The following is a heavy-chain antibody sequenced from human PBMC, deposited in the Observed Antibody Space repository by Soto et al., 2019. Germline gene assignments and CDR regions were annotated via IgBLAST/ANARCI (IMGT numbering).Heavy chain of an antibody. CDR3: ARDSVGYGDYVKY. J-gene: IGHJ4*02. D-gene: IGHD4-17*01. CDR1: GGPFSSYA. Sequence: GXSVKVSCKASGGPFSSYAIIWVRQAPGQGLEWMGGIIPIFGTANYAQKFQGRVTITADESTSTAYMELSSLRSEDTAVYYCARDSVGYGDYVKYWGQGTLVTVSS. V-gene: IGHV1-69*01. CDR2: IIPIFGTA.